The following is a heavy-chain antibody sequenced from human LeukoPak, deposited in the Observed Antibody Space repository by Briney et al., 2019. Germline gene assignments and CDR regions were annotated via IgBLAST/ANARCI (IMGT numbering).Heavy chain of an antibody. V-gene: IGHV3-48*03. CDR2: ISSSGSTI. D-gene: IGHD3-22*01. J-gene: IGHJ4*02. CDR3: ARADYYDSSGTHY. CDR1: GFSFSSYE. Sequence: GGSLRLSCEASGFSFSSYEMNWVRQAPGKGLEWVSYISSSGSTIYYADSVKGRFTISRDNAKNSLYLQMNSLRAEDTAVYYCARADYYDSSGTHYWGQGTLVTVSS.